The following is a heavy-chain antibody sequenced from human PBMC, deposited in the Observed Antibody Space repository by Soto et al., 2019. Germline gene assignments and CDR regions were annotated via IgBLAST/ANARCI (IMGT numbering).Heavy chain of an antibody. J-gene: IGHJ4*02. Sequence: GGSLSLSCAASVFRLSDFAMTWVREAPGRGLEWVSAITGTASSTYYADSVKGRFTISRDNSKNTLYLQINSLRAEDTAIYYCAKGAEGYVVSSLDSWGQGTLVTVS. CDR1: VFRLSDFA. V-gene: IGHV3-23*01. D-gene: IGHD5-12*01. CDR2: ITGTASST. CDR3: AKGAEGYVVSSLDS.